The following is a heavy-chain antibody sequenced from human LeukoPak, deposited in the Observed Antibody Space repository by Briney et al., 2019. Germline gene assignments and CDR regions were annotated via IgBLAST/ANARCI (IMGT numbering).Heavy chain of an antibody. D-gene: IGHD6-19*01. CDR2: INHSGST. J-gene: IGHJ1*01. CDR1: GGSFSGYY. V-gene: IGHV4-34*01. Sequence: SETLSLTCAVYGGSFSGYYWSWIRQPPGKGLEWIGEINHSGSTNYNPSLKSRVTISVDTSKNQFSLKLSSVTAADTVVYYCARGRLRYSSGWLAEYFQHWGQGTLVTVSS. CDR3: ARGRLRYSSGWLAEYFQH.